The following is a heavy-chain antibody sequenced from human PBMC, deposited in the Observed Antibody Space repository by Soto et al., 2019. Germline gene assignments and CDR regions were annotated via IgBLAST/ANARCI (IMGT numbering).Heavy chain of an antibody. J-gene: IGHJ4*02. CDR2: INSDGSST. CDR3: ARDLEY. V-gene: IGHV3-74*01. CDR1: GFTFSTFW. Sequence: EVQLVESGGGLVQPGGSLRLSCEASGFTFSTFWMHWVRQAPGKGLVWVSRINSDGSSTNYADSVKGRVTISRDNAKNTLYLQLNSLSTEASAEYYCARDLEYWGQGTLVTVSS.